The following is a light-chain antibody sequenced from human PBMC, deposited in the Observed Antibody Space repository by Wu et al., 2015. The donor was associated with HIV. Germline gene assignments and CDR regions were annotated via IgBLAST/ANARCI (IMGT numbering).Light chain of an antibody. Sequence: IVLTQSPATLSVSPGERATLSCRASQTIARFLAWYQQRPGQAPRLLIYDASNRATGIPVKFSGSGSGTDFTLTISSLEPEDFAVYYCQQRSNWPTFGGGTKVEIK. CDR2: DAS. J-gene: IGKJ4*01. CDR1: QTIARF. CDR3: QQRSNWPT. V-gene: IGKV3-11*01.